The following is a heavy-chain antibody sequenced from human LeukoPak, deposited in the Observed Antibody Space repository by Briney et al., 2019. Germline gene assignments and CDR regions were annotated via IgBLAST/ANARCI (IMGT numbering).Heavy chain of an antibody. CDR3: ARVKSITGTTRGSWFDP. V-gene: IGHV1-18*01. Sequence: ASVKVSCKASGYTFTSYGISWVRQAPGQGLEWMGWISAYNGNTNYAQKLQGRVTMTTDTSTSTAYMKLRSLGSDDTAVYYCARVKSITGTTRGSWFDPWGQGTLVTVSS. CDR1: GYTFTSYG. J-gene: IGHJ5*02. CDR2: ISAYNGNT. D-gene: IGHD1-7*01.